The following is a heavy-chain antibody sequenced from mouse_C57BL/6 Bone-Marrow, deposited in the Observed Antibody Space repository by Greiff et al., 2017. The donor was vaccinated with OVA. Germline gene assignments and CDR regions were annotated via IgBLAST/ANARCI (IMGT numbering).Heavy chain of an antibody. CDR1: GFSLTSYG. V-gene: IGHV2-2*01. D-gene: IGHD4-1*01. CDR2: IWSGGST. Sequence: QVQLQQSGPGLVQPSQSLSITCTVSGFSLTSYGVHWVRQSPGKGLEWLGVIWSGGSTDYNAAFISRLSISKDNSKSQVFFKMNSLQADDTAIYYCARVSSLGRRKNYAMDYWGQGTSVTVSS. CDR3: ARVSSLGRRKNYAMDY. J-gene: IGHJ4*01.